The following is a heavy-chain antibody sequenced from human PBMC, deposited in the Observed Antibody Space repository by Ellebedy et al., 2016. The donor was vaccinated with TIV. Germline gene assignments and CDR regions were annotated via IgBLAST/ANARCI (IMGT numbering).Heavy chain of an antibody. J-gene: IGHJ4*02. V-gene: IGHV3-23*01. D-gene: IGHD3-22*01. CDR1: GFTFSSYA. CDR3: TKGRGGGSDTSAPRYYFDY. Sequence: GESLKISCAASGFTFSSYAMSWVRQAPGKGPEWVSTISSTGSRTYYADSVEGRFIISRDNSKKTLYLQMNSLRAEDTAVYYCTKGRGGGSDTSAPRYYFDYWGLGTLVTVSS. CDR2: ISSTGSRT.